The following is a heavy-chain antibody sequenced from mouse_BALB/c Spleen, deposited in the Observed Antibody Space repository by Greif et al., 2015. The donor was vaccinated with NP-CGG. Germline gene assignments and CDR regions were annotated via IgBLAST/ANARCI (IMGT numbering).Heavy chain of an antibody. CDR1: GFAFSSYD. Sequence: DVMLVESGGGLVKPGGSLKLSCAASGFAFSSYDMSWVRQTPEKRLEWVAYISSGGGSTYYPDTVKGRFTISRDNAKNTLSLQMRSLKAEDTVMYYCARYDGYYYYAMDYWGQGTAVTVSS. J-gene: IGHJ4*01. D-gene: IGHD2-3*01. CDR3: ARYDGYYYYAMDY. CDR2: ISSGGGST. V-gene: IGHV5-12-1*01.